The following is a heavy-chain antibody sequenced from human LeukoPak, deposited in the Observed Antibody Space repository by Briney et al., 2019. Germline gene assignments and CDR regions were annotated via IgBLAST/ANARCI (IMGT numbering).Heavy chain of an antibody. Sequence: ASVKVSCKASGYTFTSYGISWVRQAPGQGLEWMGWISAYNGNTNYAQKLQGRVTMTTDTSMSTAYMELRSLRSDDTAVYYCARVINYYYDSSGYRYWGQGTLVTVSS. J-gene: IGHJ1*01. D-gene: IGHD3-22*01. CDR2: ISAYNGNT. CDR1: GYTFTSYG. V-gene: IGHV1-18*01. CDR3: ARVINYYYDSSGYRY.